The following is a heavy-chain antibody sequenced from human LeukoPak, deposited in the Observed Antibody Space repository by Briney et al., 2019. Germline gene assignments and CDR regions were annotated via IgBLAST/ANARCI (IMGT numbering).Heavy chain of an antibody. CDR3: ARAPESVDYGALKWFDP. CDR2: IRYDRSNK. J-gene: IGHJ5*02. Sequence: GGPLRLPCAASGFTFSIYDMHWVPQAPGRGLEWVDFIRYDRSNKYYADSVKGRFTISRDNSKKTVSLQMNILRAEDTAVYYCARAPESVDYGALKWFDPWGQGTLVTVSS. CDR1: GFTFSIYD. V-gene: IGHV3-30*02. D-gene: IGHD4-17*01.